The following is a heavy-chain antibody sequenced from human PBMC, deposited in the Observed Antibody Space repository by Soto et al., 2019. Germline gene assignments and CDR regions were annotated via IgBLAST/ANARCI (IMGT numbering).Heavy chain of an antibody. CDR1: GFTVSSYA. V-gene: IGHV3-30-3*01. CDR3: ARDREGGWPVISHYSDC. D-gene: IGHD6-19*01. CDR2: ISYDGSNK. Sequence: QVQLVESGGGVVQPGRSLRLSCAASGFTVSSYAMHWVRQAPGKGLEWVAVISYDGSNKYYADSVKGRFTISRDNSKNTLYLQVNRLRAEDTAVSSCARDREGGWPVISHYSDCWGQGTLVTVSS. J-gene: IGHJ4*02.